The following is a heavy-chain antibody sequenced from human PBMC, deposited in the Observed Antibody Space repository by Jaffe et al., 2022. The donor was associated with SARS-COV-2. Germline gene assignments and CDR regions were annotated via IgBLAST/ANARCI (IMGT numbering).Heavy chain of an antibody. CDR1: GFTFDDYG. J-gene: IGHJ4*02. CDR3: VRTSSPYSGWIVYYFDY. CDR2: ISWNAGTT. V-gene: IGHV3-20*04. D-gene: IGHD5-12*01. Sequence: EVQLVESGGGVVRPGDSLRLSCEASGFTFDDYGMSWVRQVPGKGLEWVSGISWNAGTTRYADSVRGRFTVSRDNAKNSVYLQMNSLRADDTAFYYCVRTSSPYSGWIVYYFDYWGQGTLVTVSS.